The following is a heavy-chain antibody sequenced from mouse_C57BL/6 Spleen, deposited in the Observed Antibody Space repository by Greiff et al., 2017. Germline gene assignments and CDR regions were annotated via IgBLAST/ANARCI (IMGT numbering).Heavy chain of an antibody. CDR2: IYPGDGDT. Sequence: VQLQQSGPELVKPGASVKISCKASGYAFSSSWMNWVKQRPGKGLEWIGRIYPGDGDTNYNGKFKGKATLTADKSSSTAYMQLSSLTSEDSAVYFCARLHYDYDGAYYFDYWGQGTTHTVSS. CDR1: GYAFSSSW. D-gene: IGHD2-4*01. J-gene: IGHJ2*01. CDR3: ARLHYDYDGAYYFDY. V-gene: IGHV1-82*01.